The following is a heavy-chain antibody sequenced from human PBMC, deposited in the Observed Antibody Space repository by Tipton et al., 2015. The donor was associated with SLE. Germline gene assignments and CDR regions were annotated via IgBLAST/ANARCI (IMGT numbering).Heavy chain of an antibody. CDR3: ATGGGYYKFDY. CDR2: IYHSGTT. V-gene: IGHV4-34*01. Sequence: TLSLTCAVYGGSFSGYYWGWIRQPPGKGLEWIGNIYHSGTTFHNPSLKSRVTISVDTSKNQFSLKLSSVTAADTAVYYCATGGGYYKFDYWGQGTLVTVSS. D-gene: IGHD3-22*01. J-gene: IGHJ4*02. CDR1: GGSFSGYY.